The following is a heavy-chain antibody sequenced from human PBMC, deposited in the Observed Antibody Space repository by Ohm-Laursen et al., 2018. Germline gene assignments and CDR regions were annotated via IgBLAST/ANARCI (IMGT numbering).Heavy chain of an antibody. Sequence: SLRLSCAASGFTFSSYGMHWVRQAPGKGLEWVAVIWYDGSNKYYADSVKGRLTISRDNSKNTLYLQMNSLRAEDTAVYYCARDLGVLNWFDPWGQGTLVTVSS. CDR3: ARDLGVLNWFDP. CDR1: GFTFSSYG. D-gene: IGHD3-10*01. V-gene: IGHV3-33*01. CDR2: IWYDGSNK. J-gene: IGHJ5*02.